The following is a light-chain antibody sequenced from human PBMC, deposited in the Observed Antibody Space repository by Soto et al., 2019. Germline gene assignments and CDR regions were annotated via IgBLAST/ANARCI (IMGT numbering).Light chain of an antibody. V-gene: IGKV3-20*01. J-gene: IGKJ3*01. CDR3: QQYRSSPPEFT. Sequence: EIVLTQSPGTLSLSAGDRATLSCGASQTISSNYLAWYQQKPGQAPRLLIFGASYRATGIPDRFSGSGSGTDFTLTISRLEPEDFAVYDCQQYRSSPPEFTFGPGTKVDIK. CDR2: GAS. CDR1: QTISSNY.